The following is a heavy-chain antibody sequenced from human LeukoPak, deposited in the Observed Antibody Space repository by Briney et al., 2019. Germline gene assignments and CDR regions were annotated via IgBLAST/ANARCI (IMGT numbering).Heavy chain of an antibody. J-gene: IGHJ2*01. CDR3: ASLGSGRFFDL. D-gene: IGHD3-16*01. CDR2: IYTSGNT. CDR1: GGSIRSYH. V-gene: IGHV4-4*07. Sequence: PSETLSLTCTVSGGSIRSYHWSWIRQPAGKGLEWVGLIYTSGNTKYNSSLKSRVSMSVDTSKNQFSLKLRPVTAADTAVYFCASLGSGRFFDLWGRGTLVTVSS.